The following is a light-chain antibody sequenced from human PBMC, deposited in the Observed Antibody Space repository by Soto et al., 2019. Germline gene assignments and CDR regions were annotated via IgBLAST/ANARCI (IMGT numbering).Light chain of an antibody. V-gene: IGKV1-39*01. CDR3: QQSYRTPYT. CDR1: QSISNA. Sequence: DIQMTQSPSSLSASVGDRVTITCRASQSISNALNWYQRKPGKAPEFLIYSTSNLQSGVPSRFSGSGSGTDFTLTISSLQPEDFATYYCQQSYRTPYTFGQGTKLYIK. J-gene: IGKJ2*01. CDR2: STS.